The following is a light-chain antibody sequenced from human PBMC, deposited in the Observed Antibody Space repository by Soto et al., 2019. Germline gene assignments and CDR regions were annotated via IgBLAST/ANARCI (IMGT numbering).Light chain of an antibody. CDR3: SSYTTSYTHV. Sequence: QSALTQPASVSGSPGQSVTISCTGTSGDIGAYNYVCWYQQHPGKAPKLMVYEVSNRASGVSDSVSGSKSGNTASLSISGLQGENEADYYCSSYTTSYTHVFGTGTKVTVL. J-gene: IGLJ1*01. V-gene: IGLV2-14*01. CDR1: SGDIGAYNY. CDR2: EVS.